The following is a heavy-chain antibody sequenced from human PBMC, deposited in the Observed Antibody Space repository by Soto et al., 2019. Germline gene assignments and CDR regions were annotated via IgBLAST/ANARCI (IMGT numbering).Heavy chain of an antibody. V-gene: IGHV1-3*01. CDR1: EYTFTSYA. D-gene: IGHD3-3*01. J-gene: IGHJ5*02. Sequence: ASVKVSCKASEYTFTSYAMHWVRQAPGQRLEWMGWINAGNGNTKYSQKFQGRVTITRDTSASTAYMELSSLRSEDTAVYYCARDADYDFWSGTNWLDPWGQGTLVTVYS. CDR3: ARDADYDFWSGTNWLDP. CDR2: INAGNGNT.